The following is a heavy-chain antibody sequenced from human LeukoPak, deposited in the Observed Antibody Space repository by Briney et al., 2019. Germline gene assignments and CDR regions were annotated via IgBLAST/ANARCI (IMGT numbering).Heavy chain of an antibody. J-gene: IGHJ6*03. Sequence: SETLSLTCTVSGDSITSGRCYWSWIRQPAGKGLEWIGRIYSSGRTNYNPSLKSRVTISIDTSKNQFSLRLSSVTAADTAVYYCAKESFPRDPFMDVWGKGTTVTVSS. CDR3: AKESFPRDPFMDV. CDR1: GDSITSGRCY. CDR2: IYSSGRT. V-gene: IGHV4-61*02. D-gene: IGHD2-21*01.